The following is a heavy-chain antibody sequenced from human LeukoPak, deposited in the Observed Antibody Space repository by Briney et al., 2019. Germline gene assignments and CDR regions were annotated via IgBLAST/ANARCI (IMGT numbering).Heavy chain of an antibody. CDR1: GGSISSSSYY. CDR2: IYYSGST. D-gene: IGHD4-17*01. CDR3: ARVAVTTFDY. J-gene: IGHJ4*02. V-gene: IGHV4-30-4*08. Sequence: SETLSLTCTVSGGSISSSSYYWGWIRQPPGKGLEWIGYIYYSGSTYYNPSLKSRVTISVDTSKNQFSLKLSSVTAADTAVYYCARVAVTTFDYWGQGTLVTVSS.